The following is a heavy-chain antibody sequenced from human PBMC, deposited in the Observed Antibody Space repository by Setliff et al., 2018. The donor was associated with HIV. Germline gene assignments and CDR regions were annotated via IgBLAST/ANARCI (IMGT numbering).Heavy chain of an antibody. CDR1: GYSISSGYY. V-gene: IGHV4-38-2*01. D-gene: IGHD5-18*01. CDR2: IYHSGST. Sequence: PSETLSLTCAVSGYSISSGYYWGWIRQLPGKGLEWIGSIYHSGSTYNNPSLKSRVTISVDTSKNQFSLKLTSVTAADTAVYYCARTLRAAAMGYFDYWGQGTLVTVSS. J-gene: IGHJ4*02. CDR3: ARTLRAAAMGYFDY.